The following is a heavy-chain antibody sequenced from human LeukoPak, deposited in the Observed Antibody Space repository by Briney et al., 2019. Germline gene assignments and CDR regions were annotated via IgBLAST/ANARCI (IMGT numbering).Heavy chain of an antibody. CDR1: GFTFSSYA. Sequence: GGSLRLSCAASGFTFSSYAMHWVRQAPGKGLEWVAVIWYDGSNKYYADSVKGRFTISRDNSKNTLYLQMNSLRAEDTAVYYCASIAVAGSIDYWGQGTLVTVSS. V-gene: IGHV3-33*08. J-gene: IGHJ4*02. D-gene: IGHD6-19*01. CDR3: ASIAVAGSIDY. CDR2: IWYDGSNK.